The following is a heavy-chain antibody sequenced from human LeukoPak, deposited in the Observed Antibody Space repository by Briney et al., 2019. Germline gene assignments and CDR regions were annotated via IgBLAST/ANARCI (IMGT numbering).Heavy chain of an antibody. CDR2: ISYDGSNK. V-gene: IGHV3-30*18. CDR1: GFTFSSYG. D-gene: IGHD3-22*01. CDR3: AKAVDSSFDY. J-gene: IGHJ4*02. Sequence: TGGSLRLSCAASGFTFSSYGMHWVRQAPGKELEWVAVISYDGSNKYYADSVKGRFTVSRDNSKNTLYLQMNSLRAEDTAVYYCAKAVDSSFDYWGQGTLVTVSS.